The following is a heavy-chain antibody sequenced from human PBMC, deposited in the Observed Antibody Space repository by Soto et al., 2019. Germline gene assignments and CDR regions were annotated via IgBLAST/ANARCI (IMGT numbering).Heavy chain of an antibody. J-gene: IGHJ5*02. CDR1: GGSISNNRW. D-gene: IGHD3-9*01. CDR3: AGQWAAGYGAFEP. CDR2: IHDRGST. Sequence: QVKLQESGPGLEKPSGTLSLTCAVSGGSISNNRWWTWVRQAPGKGLECIGEIHDRGSTNYNLSLNSRATVSIDRSTNQFSLEMRAVTAAATAVYYCAGQWAAGYGAFEPWGQGTLVTVSS. V-gene: IGHV4-4*02.